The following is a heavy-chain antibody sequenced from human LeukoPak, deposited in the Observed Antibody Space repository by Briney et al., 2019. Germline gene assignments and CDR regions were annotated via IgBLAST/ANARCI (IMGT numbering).Heavy chain of an antibody. D-gene: IGHD2-15*01. CDR3: AKAKGGYCSGGSCYYFDY. J-gene: IGHJ4*02. Sequence: GGSLRLSCAASGFIFEDYGMTWVRQAPGKGLEWVSGINGNGGSRGYAASVKGRFTISRDNANNSLYLQMNSLRAEDTALYYCAKAKGGYCSGGSCYYFDYWGQGTLVTVSS. V-gene: IGHV3-20*04. CDR2: INGNGGSR. CDR1: GFIFEDYG.